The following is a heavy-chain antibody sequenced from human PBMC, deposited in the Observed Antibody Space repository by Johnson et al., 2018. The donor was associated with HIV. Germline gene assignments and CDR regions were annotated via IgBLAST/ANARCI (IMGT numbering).Heavy chain of an antibody. CDR3: AKPSTESAFDI. CDR1: GFTFSSYA. Sequence: QVQLVESGGGVVQPGRSLRLSCAASGFTFSSYAMHWVRQAPGKGLEWVAVISYDGSNKYYADSVKGRFTISRDNSKNTLYLQMNSLRAEDTAVYYCAKPSTESAFDIWGQGTIVTVSS. J-gene: IGHJ3*02. CDR2: ISYDGSNK. D-gene: IGHD1-1*01. V-gene: IGHV3-30*18.